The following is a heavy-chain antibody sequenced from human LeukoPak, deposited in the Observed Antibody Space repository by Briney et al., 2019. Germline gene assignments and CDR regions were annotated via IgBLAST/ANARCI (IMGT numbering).Heavy chain of an antibody. CDR2: VYYSGST. CDR1: GASISNYY. CDR3: ARERLLLPRWFDP. J-gene: IGHJ5*02. D-gene: IGHD2-15*01. V-gene: IGHV4-59*12. Sequence: SETLSLTCIVSGASISNYYWSWIRLPPGKGLEWIGYVYYSGSTNYNPSLKSRVTISVDTSKNQFSLKLSSVTAADTAVYYCARERLLLPRWFDPWGQGTLVTVSS.